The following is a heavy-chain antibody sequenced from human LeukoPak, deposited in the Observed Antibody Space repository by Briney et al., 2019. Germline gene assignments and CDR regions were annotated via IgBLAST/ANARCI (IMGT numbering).Heavy chain of an antibody. D-gene: IGHD6-19*01. Sequence: SETLSLTCAVYGGSFSGYYWSWIRQPPGKGLEWIGEINHSGSTNYNPSLKSRVTISVDTSKNQFSLKLGSVTAADTAVYYCARRGKRAVAGPRPYYYYYYGMDVWGQGTTVTVSS. CDR1: GGSFSGYY. CDR3: ARRGKRAVAGPRPYYYYYYGMDV. J-gene: IGHJ6*02. CDR2: INHSGST. V-gene: IGHV4-34*01.